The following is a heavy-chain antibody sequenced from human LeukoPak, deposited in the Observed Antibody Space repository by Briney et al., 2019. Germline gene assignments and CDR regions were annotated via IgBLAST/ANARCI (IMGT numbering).Heavy chain of an antibody. D-gene: IGHD3-22*01. CDR2: INHSGST. Sequence: SETLSLTCAVSGGSFSGYYWSRIRQPPGKGLEWIGEINHSGSTNYNPSLKSRVTISVDTSKNQFSLKLSSVTAADTAVYYCARASGSGGYYYGGNYWGRGTLVTVSS. J-gene: IGHJ4*02. V-gene: IGHV4-34*01. CDR3: ARASGSGGYYYGGNY. CDR1: GGSFSGYY.